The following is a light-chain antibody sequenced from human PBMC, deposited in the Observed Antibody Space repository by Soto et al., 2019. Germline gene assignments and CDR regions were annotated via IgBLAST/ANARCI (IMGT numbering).Light chain of an antibody. CDR3: CSYAGSSTPYV. J-gene: IGLJ1*01. CDR1: SSDVGSYNL. Sequence: QSLLTQPASVSGCPGQSITISCTGTSSDVGSYNLVSWYQQHPGKAPKLTIYEVSKRPSGVSNRFSGPKSGNTASLTISGLQAEDEADYYCCSYAGSSTPYVFGTGTKVPVL. CDR2: EVS. V-gene: IGLV2-23*02.